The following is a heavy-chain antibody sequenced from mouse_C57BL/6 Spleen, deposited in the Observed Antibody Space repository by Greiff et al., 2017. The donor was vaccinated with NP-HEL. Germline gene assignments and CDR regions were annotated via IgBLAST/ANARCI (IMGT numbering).Heavy chain of an antibody. J-gene: IGHJ4*01. CDR1: GFTFNTYA. V-gene: IGHV10-3*01. CDR3: VRGGTTGVAPFEAMDY. Sequence: EVKLQESGGGLVQPKGSLKLSCAASGFTFNTYAMHWVRQAPGKGLEWVARIRSKSSNYATYYADSVKDRFTISRDDSQSMLYLQMNNLKTEDTARYCCVRGGTTGVAPFEAMDYWGQGTSVTVSS. D-gene: IGHD1-1*01. CDR2: IRSKSSNYAT.